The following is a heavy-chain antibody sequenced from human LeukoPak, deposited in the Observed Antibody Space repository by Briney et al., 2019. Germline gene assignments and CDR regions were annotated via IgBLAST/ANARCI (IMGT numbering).Heavy chain of an antibody. J-gene: IGHJ5*02. D-gene: IGHD4-17*01. CDR1: GFTFSNAW. CDR3: TTDPARIWWAVTRNWFDP. CDR2: IKSKTDGGTT. V-gene: IGHV3-15*01. Sequence: GGSLRLSCAASGFTFSNAWMSWVRQAPGKGLEWVGRIKSKTDGGTTDYAAPVKGRFTISRDDSKNTLYLQMNSLKTEDTAVYYCTTDPARIWWAVTRNWFDPWGQGTLVTVSS.